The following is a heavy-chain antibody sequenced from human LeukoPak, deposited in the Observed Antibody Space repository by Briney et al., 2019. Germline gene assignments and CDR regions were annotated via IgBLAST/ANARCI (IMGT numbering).Heavy chain of an antibody. V-gene: IGHV4-31*03. Sequence: SQTLSLTCTVSGGSISSGGYYWSWIRQHPGKGLEWIGYIYYSGSTYYNPSLESRVTISVDTSKNQFSLKLSSVTAADTAVYYCASLPLSYDSSGYYNDYWGQGTLVTVSS. CDR1: GGSISSGGYY. J-gene: IGHJ4*02. D-gene: IGHD3-22*01. CDR2: IYYSGST. CDR3: ASLPLSYDSSGYYNDY.